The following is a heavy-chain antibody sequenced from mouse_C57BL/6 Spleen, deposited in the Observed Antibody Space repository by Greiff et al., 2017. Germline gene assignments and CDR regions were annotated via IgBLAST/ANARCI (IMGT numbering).Heavy chain of an antibody. D-gene: IGHD3-3*01. CDR3: ARGCGNDY. CDR2: IDPSDSYT. Sequence: QVQLQQPGAELVMPGASVKLSCKASGYTFTSYWMHWVKQRPGQGLEWIGEIDPSDSYTNYNQKFKGKSTLTVDKSSSTAYMQLSSLTSEDSAVYYCARGCGNDYWGQGTTLTVSS. V-gene: IGHV1-69*01. CDR1: GYTFTSYW. J-gene: IGHJ2*01.